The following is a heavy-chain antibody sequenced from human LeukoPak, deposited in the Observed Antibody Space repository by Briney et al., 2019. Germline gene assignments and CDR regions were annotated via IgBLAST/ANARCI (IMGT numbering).Heavy chain of an antibody. J-gene: IGHJ4*02. Sequence: GGSLRLSCAASGVTLSSYAMSWARQAPGKGLEWVSAISGSGDITYYADSVKGRFTISRDNSKNTLFLQMDSLRVEDTAVHYCAKVTGGDMITYGGVDYWGKGTLVTVSS. CDR2: ISGSGDIT. CDR3: AKVTGGDMITYGGVDY. D-gene: IGHD3-16*01. V-gene: IGHV3-23*01. CDR1: GVTLSSYA.